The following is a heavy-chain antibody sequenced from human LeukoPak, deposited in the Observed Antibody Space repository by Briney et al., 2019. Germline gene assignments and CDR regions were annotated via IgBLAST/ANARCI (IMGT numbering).Heavy chain of an antibody. D-gene: IGHD6-13*01. CDR1: GGSISSGGYY. CDR3: ARLFSISWYDAFDI. CDR2: IYHSGST. Sequence: SQTLSLTCSVSGGSISSGGYYWSCIRQPPGKGLECIGYIYHSGSTYYNPSLKSRVTISVDRSKNQFSLKLSSVTAADTAVYYCARLFSISWYDAFDIWGQGTMVTVSS. J-gene: IGHJ3*02. V-gene: IGHV4-30-2*01.